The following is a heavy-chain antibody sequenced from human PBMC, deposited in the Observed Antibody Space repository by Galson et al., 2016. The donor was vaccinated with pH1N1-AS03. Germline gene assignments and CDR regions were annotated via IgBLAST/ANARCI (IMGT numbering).Heavy chain of an antibody. V-gene: IGHV1-69*16. J-gene: IGHJ3*01. Sequence: SCKASGGTFDNHPINWVRQAPGQGLEWMGGFIPILGTTNYAPKYQGRVTFTTDDSTTTVYMELSNLRSEDTAVYYCARNSDSLGAFDVWGQGTLLSVSS. D-gene: IGHD1-7*01. CDR3: ARNSDSLGAFDV. CDR2: FIPILGTT. CDR1: GGTFDNHP.